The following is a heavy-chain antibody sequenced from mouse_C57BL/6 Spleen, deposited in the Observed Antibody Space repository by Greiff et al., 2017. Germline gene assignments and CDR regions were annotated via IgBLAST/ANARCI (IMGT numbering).Heavy chain of an antibody. CDR3: ARWDGYDGRPFDY. J-gene: IGHJ2*01. CDR1: GYAFSSYW. D-gene: IGHD2-2*01. Sequence: QVQLQQSGAELVKPGASVKISCKASGYAFSSYWMNWVKQRPGKGLEWIGQIYPGDGDTNYNGKFKGKATLTADKSSSTAYMQRSSLTSEDSAVYFCARWDGYDGRPFDYWGQGTTLTVSS. V-gene: IGHV1-80*01. CDR2: IYPGDGDT.